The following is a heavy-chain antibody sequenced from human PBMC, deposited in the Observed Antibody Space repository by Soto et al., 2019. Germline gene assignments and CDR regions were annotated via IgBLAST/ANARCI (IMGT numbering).Heavy chain of an antibody. D-gene: IGHD2-21*01. V-gene: IGHV1-46*01. J-gene: IGHJ6*02. CDR3: ARDPYSLLRPAETYGMAV. CDR1: GYTFTSYY. Sequence: ASVKVSCKASGYTFTSYYMHWVRQAPGQGLEWMGIINPSGGSTSYAQKFQGRVTMTRDTSTSTVYMELSSLRSEDTAVYYCARDPYSLLRPAETYGMAVWGQGTTVTVSS. CDR2: INPSGGST.